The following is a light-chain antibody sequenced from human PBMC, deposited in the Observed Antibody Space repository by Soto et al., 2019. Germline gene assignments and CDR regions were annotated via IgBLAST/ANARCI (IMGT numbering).Light chain of an antibody. J-gene: IGKJ1*01. CDR2: GAS. Sequence: EIVLTQSPGTLSLSPGERATLSCRASQSVSSSYLAWYQQKPGQAPRLLIYGASSRATGIPDRFSGSGSGTDFTLTITRLEPEDFAVYYCRQYGSSPWTFGQGTKVE. CDR3: RQYGSSPWT. CDR1: QSVSSSY. V-gene: IGKV3-20*01.